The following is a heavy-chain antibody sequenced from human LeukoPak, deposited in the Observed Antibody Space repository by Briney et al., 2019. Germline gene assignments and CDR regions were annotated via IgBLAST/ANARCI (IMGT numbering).Heavy chain of an antibody. CDR3: ARALSSDIVVVPAAIGY. V-gene: IGHV4-34*01. D-gene: IGHD2-2*02. CDR1: GGSFSGYY. Sequence: SETLSLTCAVYGGSFSGYYWSWIRQPPGKGLEWIGEINHSGSTNYNPSLKSQVTISVDTSKNQFSLKLSSVTAADTAVYYCARALSSDIVVVPAAIGYWGQGTLVTVSS. J-gene: IGHJ4*02. CDR2: INHSGST.